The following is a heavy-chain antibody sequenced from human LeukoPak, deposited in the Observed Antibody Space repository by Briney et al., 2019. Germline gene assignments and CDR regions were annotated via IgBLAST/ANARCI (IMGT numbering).Heavy chain of an antibody. D-gene: IGHD6-19*01. Sequence: GGSLRLSCAASGFTFSSYAMHWVRQAPGKGLEWVAVTSYDGSNKYYADSVKGRFTISRDNSKNTLYLQMNSLRAEDTAVYYCARDKYSSGWSNFDYWGQGTLVTVSS. J-gene: IGHJ4*02. V-gene: IGHV3-30-3*01. CDR2: TSYDGSNK. CDR1: GFTFSSYA. CDR3: ARDKYSSGWSNFDY.